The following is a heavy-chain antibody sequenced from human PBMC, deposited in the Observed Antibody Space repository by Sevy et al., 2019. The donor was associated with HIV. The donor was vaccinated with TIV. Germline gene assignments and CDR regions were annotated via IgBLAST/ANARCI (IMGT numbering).Heavy chain of an antibody. J-gene: IGHJ6*02. V-gene: IGHV3-30*18. D-gene: IGHD7-27*01. CDR1: GLTLSSCG. CDR2: ISYDGSNK. Sequence: GGSLRLSCAASGLTLSSCGMHWARQAPGKGLEWVAVISYDGSNKYYAESVKGRFTISRDTSKNTLYLQMNSLRAEDTAVYYCAKDLTGFYGMDVWGHGTTVTVSS. CDR3: AKDLTGFYGMDV.